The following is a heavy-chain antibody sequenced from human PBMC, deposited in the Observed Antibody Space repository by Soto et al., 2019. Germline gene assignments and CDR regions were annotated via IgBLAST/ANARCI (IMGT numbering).Heavy chain of an antibody. V-gene: IGHV4-39*01. D-gene: IGHD3-9*01. CDR3: ARQKHYDILTGYPAGDDY. CDR2: IYYSGST. J-gene: IGHJ4*02. CDR1: GGSISSSSYY. Sequence: PSETLSLTCTVSGGSISSSSYYWGWIRQPPGKGLEWIGSIYYSGSTYYNPSLKSRVTISVDTSKNQFSLKLSSVTAADTAVYYCARQKHYDILTGYPAGDDYWGQGTLVTVSS.